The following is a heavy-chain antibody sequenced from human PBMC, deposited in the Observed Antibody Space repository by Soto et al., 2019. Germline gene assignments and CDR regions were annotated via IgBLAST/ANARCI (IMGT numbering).Heavy chain of an antibody. V-gene: IGHV1-3*05. J-gene: IGHJ4*02. CDR2: INAGNGNT. CDR1: GYTFTVYA. D-gene: IGHD6-19*01. CDR3: ARAVAVPADFDY. Sequence: QVQLVQSGAEEKRPGASVKVSCKASGYTFTVYAMHWVRQAPGQRLEWMGWINAGNGNTKYSQKFQGRVTITRDTSASTAYMELSRLRFEDTAVYYCARAVAVPADFDYWGQGTLVTVSS.